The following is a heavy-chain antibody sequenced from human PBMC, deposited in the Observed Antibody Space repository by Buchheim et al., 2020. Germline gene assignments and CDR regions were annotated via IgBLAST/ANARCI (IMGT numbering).Heavy chain of an antibody. J-gene: IGHJ6*02. D-gene: IGHD3-16*01. CDR2: IYYSGST. Sequence: QLQLQESGPGLVKPSETLSLTCTVSGGSISSSSYYWGWIRQPPGKGLEWIGSIYYSGSTYYNPSLKSRVTISVDTSKNQFSLKLSSVTAADTAVYYCARDVRKGEGYYYYGMDVWGQGTT. CDR3: ARDVRKGEGYYYYGMDV. V-gene: IGHV4-39*02. CDR1: GGSISSSSYY.